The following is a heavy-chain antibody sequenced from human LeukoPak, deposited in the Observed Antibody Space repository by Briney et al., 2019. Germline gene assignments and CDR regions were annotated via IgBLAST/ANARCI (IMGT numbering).Heavy chain of an antibody. D-gene: IGHD3-3*01. Sequence: GASVTVSCKASGGTFSSYAISWVRQAPGQGLEWMGGIIPIFGTANYAQKFQGRVTITTDESTSTAYMELSSLRSEDTAVYYCARNDFKKRERYYYYMDVWGKGTTVTVSS. J-gene: IGHJ6*03. CDR2: IIPIFGTA. CDR3: ARNDFKKRERYYYYMDV. V-gene: IGHV1-69*05. CDR1: GGTFSSYA.